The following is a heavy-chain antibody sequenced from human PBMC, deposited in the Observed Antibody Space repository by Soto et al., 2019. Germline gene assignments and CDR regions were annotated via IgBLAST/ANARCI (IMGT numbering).Heavy chain of an antibody. CDR3: ARGPHDYGDYGWFDP. CDR2: ISSSSSTI. Sequence: EVQLVESGGGLVQPGASLRLSCAASGFTFSSYSMNWVRQAPGKGLEWVSYISSSSSTIYYADSVKGRFTISRDNAKNSLYLQMNSLRAEDTAVYYYARGPHDYGDYGWFDPWGQGTLVTVSS. D-gene: IGHD4-17*01. J-gene: IGHJ5*02. CDR1: GFTFSSYS. V-gene: IGHV3-48*01.